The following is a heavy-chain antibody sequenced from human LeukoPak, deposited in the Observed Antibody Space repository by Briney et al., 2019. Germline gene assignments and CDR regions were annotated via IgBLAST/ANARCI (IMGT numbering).Heavy chain of an antibody. CDR3: ARGPGRVAVPATGSFDL. J-gene: IGHJ3*01. V-gene: IGHV3-21*04. Sequence: GGSLRLSCAASGFTFSSYSMNWVRQAPGKGLEWVSSISSSSSYIYYADSVKGRSTISRDNAKKSLYLQMNSLRADDTALYYCARGPGRVAVPATGSFDLWGQGTMVTVS. D-gene: IGHD3-9*01. CDR1: GFTFSSYS. CDR2: ISSSSSYI.